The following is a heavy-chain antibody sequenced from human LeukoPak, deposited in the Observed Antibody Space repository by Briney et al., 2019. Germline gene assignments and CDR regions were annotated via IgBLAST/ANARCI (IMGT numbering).Heavy chain of an antibody. CDR3: ARVCKGDCNAFDI. CDR2: IYLSGDT. D-gene: IGHD2-21*02. J-gene: IGHJ3*02. Sequence: GGSLRLSCVASGFTFSTYEMHWVRQVAGRGLEWVSAIYLSGDTYYLASGKGRFTISRENAKNSLYLQMNRLTAGDTAVYYCARVCKGDCNAFDIWGRGTMVTVSS. V-gene: IGHV3-13*04. CDR1: GFTFSTYE.